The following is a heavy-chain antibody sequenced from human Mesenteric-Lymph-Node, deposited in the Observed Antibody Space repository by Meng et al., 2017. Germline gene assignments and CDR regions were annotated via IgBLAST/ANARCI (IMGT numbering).Heavy chain of an antibody. Sequence: GESLKISCAASEFTFSSSWMHWVRQVPGKGLVWVSNINSDGSTTTYADSVKGRLTISRDNAKNTLFLQMNSLRAEDTAVYYCARESGRYRHAFDIWGQGTMVTVSS. D-gene: IGHD1-26*01. J-gene: IGHJ3*02. V-gene: IGHV3-74*03. CDR2: INSDGSTT. CDR1: EFTFSSSW. CDR3: ARESGRYRHAFDI.